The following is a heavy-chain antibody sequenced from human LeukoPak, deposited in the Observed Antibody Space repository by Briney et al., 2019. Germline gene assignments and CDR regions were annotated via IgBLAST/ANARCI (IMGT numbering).Heavy chain of an antibody. J-gene: IGHJ4*02. D-gene: IGHD6-19*01. CDR2: INHSGST. Sequence: MASETLSLTCAVYGGSFSGYYWSWIRQPPGKGLEWIGEINHSGSTNYNPSLKSRVTISVDTSKNQFSLKLSSVTAADTAVYYCARDSSGRLYWGQGTLVTVSS. V-gene: IGHV4-34*01. CDR3: ARDSSGRLY. CDR1: GGSFSGYY.